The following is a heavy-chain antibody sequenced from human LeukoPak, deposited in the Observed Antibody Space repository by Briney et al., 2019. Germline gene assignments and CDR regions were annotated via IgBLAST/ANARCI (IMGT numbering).Heavy chain of an antibody. CDR1: GYSISSGYY. Sequence: PSETLSLTCAVSGYSISSGYYWGWIRQPPGKGLEWIGSIYHSGSTYYNPSLKSRVTISVDTSKNQFSLKLSSVTAADTAVYYCARGGNSGSSAVRWDDSFDIWGQGTMVTVSS. CDR3: ARGGNSGSSAVRWDDSFDI. J-gene: IGHJ3*02. CDR2: IYHSGST. D-gene: IGHD6-19*01. V-gene: IGHV4-38-2*01.